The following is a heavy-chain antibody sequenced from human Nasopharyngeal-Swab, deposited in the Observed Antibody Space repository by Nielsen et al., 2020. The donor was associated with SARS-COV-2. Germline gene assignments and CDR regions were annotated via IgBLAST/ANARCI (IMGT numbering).Heavy chain of an antibody. CDR1: GYTFTSYD. CDR3: ARGVVAVAGPDFDY. CDR2: MNPNSGNT. D-gene: IGHD6-19*01. Sequence: ASVKVSCKASGYTFTSYDINWVRQATGQGLEWMGWMNPNSGNTGYAQKFQGRVTMTRNASASTAYMELSSLRSEDTAVYYCARGVVAVAGPDFDYWGQGTLVTVSS. J-gene: IGHJ4*02. V-gene: IGHV1-8*01.